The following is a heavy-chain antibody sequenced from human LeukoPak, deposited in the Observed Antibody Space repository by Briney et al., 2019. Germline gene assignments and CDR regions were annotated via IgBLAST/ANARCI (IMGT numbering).Heavy chain of an antibody. Sequence: PGGSLRLSCAASGFTFSSYSMNWVRQAPGKGLEWVSSISSSSSYIYYADSVKGRFTISRDNAKNSLYLQMNSLRAEDTAVYYCARDRAPPTSWYFDPWGRGTLVTVSS. CDR1: GFTFSSYS. D-gene: IGHD3-10*01. V-gene: IGHV3-21*04. CDR3: ARDRAPPTSWYFDP. J-gene: IGHJ2*01. CDR2: ISSSSSYI.